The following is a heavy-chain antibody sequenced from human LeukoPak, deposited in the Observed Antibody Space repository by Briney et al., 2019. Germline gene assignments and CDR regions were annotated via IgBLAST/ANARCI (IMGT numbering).Heavy chain of an antibody. CDR3: ARLGRVTVAGRYFDS. Sequence: GEALQSSSEGSEGMFSRYWIGWVRQKPGRGLEWMGIIYPGDSDVTYSPSFQGQVTISADRSINTAYLQWSSLEASDTAIYYCARLGRVTVAGRYFDSWGQGTLVTVSS. D-gene: IGHD6-19*01. V-gene: IGHV5-51*01. J-gene: IGHJ4*02. CDR1: EGMFSRYW. CDR2: IYPGDSDV.